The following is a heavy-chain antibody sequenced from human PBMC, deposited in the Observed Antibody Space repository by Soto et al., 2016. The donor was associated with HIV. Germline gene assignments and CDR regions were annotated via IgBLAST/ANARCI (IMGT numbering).Heavy chain of an antibody. V-gene: IGHV4-34*01. Sequence: QVQLQQWGAGLLKPSETLSLTCAVYGGSFSGYYWSWIRQPPGKGLEWIGEINHSGSTNYNPSLKSRVIISVDTSKNQFSLKLSSVTAADTAMYYCARRSSYSGXRGSWYFDLWGLAPWSLSPQ. CDR3: ARRSSYSGXRGSWYFDL. CDR2: INHSGST. D-gene: IGHD2-15*01. CDR1: GGSFSGYY. J-gene: IGHJ2*01.